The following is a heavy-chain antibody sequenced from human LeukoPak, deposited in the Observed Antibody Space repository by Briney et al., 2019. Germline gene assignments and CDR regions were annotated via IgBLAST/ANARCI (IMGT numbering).Heavy chain of an antibody. CDR1: GGSFSGYY. D-gene: IGHD3-22*01. CDR3: ARGYYYDRSGYFDS. Sequence: PSETLSLTCAVSGGSFSGYYWSWIRQPPGKGLEWIGEINHSGDTNYNPSLKIRVTISIDTSKSQFSLKLNSVTAADTAVYYCARGYYYDRSGYFDSWGQGTLVTVSS. CDR2: INHSGDT. V-gene: IGHV4-34*01. J-gene: IGHJ4*02.